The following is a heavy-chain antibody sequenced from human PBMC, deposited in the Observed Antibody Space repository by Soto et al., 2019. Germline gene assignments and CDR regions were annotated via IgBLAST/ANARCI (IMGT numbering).Heavy chain of an antibody. Sequence: SETLSLTCTVSGASISSYYWTWIRQPAGKGLEWIGRIYTTESPNYNPSLKSRVSMSLDTSKNQFSLKVTSVTAADTAVYYCARQGFHYYYGMDVWGQGTTVTVSS. CDR1: GASISSYY. CDR2: IYTTESP. J-gene: IGHJ6*02. V-gene: IGHV4-4*07. CDR3: ARQGFHYYYGMDV.